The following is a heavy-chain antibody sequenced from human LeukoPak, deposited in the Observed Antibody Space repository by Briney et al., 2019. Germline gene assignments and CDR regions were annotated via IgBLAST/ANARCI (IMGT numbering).Heavy chain of an antibody. CDR1: GGSVSSGSDY. Sequence: SSETLSLTCTVSGGSVSSGSDYWSWIRQPPGKGLEWIGYISYTGTTNYNPSLKSRVTMSVNTSKNQFSLKLSSVTAADTAVYYCARHQRLVYNFDYWGQGTLVTVSS. J-gene: IGHJ4*02. CDR2: ISYTGTT. D-gene: IGHD2-2*01. V-gene: IGHV4-61*01. CDR3: ARHQRLVYNFDY.